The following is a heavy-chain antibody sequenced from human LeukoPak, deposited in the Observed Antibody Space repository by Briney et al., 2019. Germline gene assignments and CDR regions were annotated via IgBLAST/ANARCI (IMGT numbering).Heavy chain of an antibody. V-gene: IGHV3-48*01. Sequence: GGSLRLSCAASRFTFSDYSMNWVRQAPGKGLEWISYIGISSGNTKYADSVKGRFTISGDKAKNSLYLQMNSPRVEDTAVYYCARDYKYAFDNWGQGTLVTVSS. CDR3: ARDYKYAFDN. J-gene: IGHJ4*02. CDR2: IGISSGNT. CDR1: RFTFSDYS. D-gene: IGHD5-24*01.